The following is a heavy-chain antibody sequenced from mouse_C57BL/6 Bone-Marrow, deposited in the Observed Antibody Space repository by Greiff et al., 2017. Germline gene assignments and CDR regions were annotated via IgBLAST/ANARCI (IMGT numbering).Heavy chain of an antibody. CDR2: IRLKSDNYAT. CDR1: GFTFSNYW. J-gene: IGHJ4*01. CDR3: TQFPTVVSFYYAMDY. Sequence: EVKLVESGGGLVQPGGSMKLSCVASGFTFSNYWMNWVRQSPEKGLEWVAQIRLKSDNYATHYAESVKGRFTISRDDSKSSVYLQMNNLRAEDTGIYYCTQFPTVVSFYYAMDYWGQGTSVTVSS. V-gene: IGHV6-3*01. D-gene: IGHD1-1*01.